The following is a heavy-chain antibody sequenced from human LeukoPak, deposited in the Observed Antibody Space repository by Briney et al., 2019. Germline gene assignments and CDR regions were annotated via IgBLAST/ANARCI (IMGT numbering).Heavy chain of an antibody. V-gene: IGHV1-2*02. D-gene: IGHD2-15*01. J-gene: IGHJ4*02. Sequence: GASVKVSCKASGYTFTGYYMHWVRQAPGQGLEWMGWINPNSGGTNYAQKFQGRVTMTRDTSISTAYMELSRLRSDDTAVYYCARDLWSPSRDIVVVVAAYWGQGTLVTVSS. CDR2: INPNSGGT. CDR3: ARDLWSPSRDIVVVVAAY. CDR1: GYTFTGYY.